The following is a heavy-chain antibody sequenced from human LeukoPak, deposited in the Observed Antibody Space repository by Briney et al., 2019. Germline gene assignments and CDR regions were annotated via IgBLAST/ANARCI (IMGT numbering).Heavy chain of an antibody. CDR1: GGSISSSSYY. Sequence: SETLSLTCTVSGGSISSSSYYWGWIRQPPGKGLEWIGSIYYSGSTYYNPSLESRVTKSVDTSKNQFSLKLSSVTAADTAVYYCARVPRSTVTKYYFDYWGQGTLVTVSS. CDR2: IYYSGST. V-gene: IGHV4-39*01. J-gene: IGHJ4*02. D-gene: IGHD4-11*01. CDR3: ARVPRSTVTKYYFDY.